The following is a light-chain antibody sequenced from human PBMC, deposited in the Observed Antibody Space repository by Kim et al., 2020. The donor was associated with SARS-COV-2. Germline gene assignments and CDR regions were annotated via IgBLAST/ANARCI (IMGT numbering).Light chain of an antibody. CDR2: DVS. Sequence: EIVLTQSPATLSLSPGERATFSCRASQSVSRYLAWYQQKPGQAPRLLIYDVSTRATGIPARFSGSGSGTDFTLTISSLEPEDFAVYYCQQRIDWPLTFGGGTKVDIK. CDR3: QQRIDWPLT. V-gene: IGKV3-11*01. J-gene: IGKJ4*01. CDR1: QSVSRY.